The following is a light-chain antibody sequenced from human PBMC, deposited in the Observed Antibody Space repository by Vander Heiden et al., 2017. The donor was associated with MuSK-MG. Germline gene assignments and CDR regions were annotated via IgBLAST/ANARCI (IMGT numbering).Light chain of an antibody. V-gene: IGKV1-39*01. CDR1: QSNSTY. CDR2: AAS. CDR3: QQYYSALT. J-gene: IGKJ5*01. Sequence: DIQMTQSPTSLSASVGDRVTITCRASQSNSTYLNWYQQKPGKAPELLIYAASSWQTEVPERFSGSGSGTDFTLTISGLQPEDFGSYYCQQYYSALTFGQGTQLEIK.